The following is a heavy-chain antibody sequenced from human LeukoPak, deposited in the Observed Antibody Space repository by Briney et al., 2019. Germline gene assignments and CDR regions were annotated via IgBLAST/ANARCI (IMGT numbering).Heavy chain of an antibody. CDR2: IYYGGST. V-gene: IGHV4-61*01. D-gene: IGHD3-10*01. J-gene: IGHJ5*02. Sequence: PSETLSLTCTVSGGSVSSGSYYWSWIRQPPGKGLEWIGYIYYGGSTNYNPSLKSRVTISVDTSKNQFSLKLSSVTAADTAVYYCARENLWFGELFPFDPWGQGTLVTVSS. CDR3: ARENLWFGELFPFDP. CDR1: GGSVSSGSYY.